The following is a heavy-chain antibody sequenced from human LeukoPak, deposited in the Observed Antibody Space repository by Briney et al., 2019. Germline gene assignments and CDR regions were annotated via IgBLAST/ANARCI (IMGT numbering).Heavy chain of an antibody. D-gene: IGHD3-10*01. J-gene: IGHJ3*02. CDR2: INHSGST. CDR3: ARALPTYYYGSGSYFGAFDI. Sequence: SETLSLTCAVYGGSFSGYYWGWIRQPPGKGLEWIGEINHSGSTNYNPSLKSRVTISVDTSKNQFSLKLSSVTAADTAVYYCARALPTYYYGSGSYFGAFDIWGQGTMVTVSS. V-gene: IGHV4-34*01. CDR1: GGSFSGYY.